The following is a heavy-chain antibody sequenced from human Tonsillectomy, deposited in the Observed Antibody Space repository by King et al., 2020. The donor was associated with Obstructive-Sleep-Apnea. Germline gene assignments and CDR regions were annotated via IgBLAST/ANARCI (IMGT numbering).Heavy chain of an antibody. CDR3: AHLLGDYVWGTYRYPPYYFDY. Sequence: LTLKESGPTLVEPTQTLTLTCTFSGFSLSTSGVGVGWIRQPPGKALEWLALIYWDDDKRYSPSLKSRLTITKDTSKNQVVLTMTNLDPVDTVTYYCAHLLGDYVWGTYRYPPYYFDYWGQGTLVTVSS. D-gene: IGHD3-16*02. V-gene: IGHV2-5*02. CDR1: GFSLSTSGVG. CDR2: IYWDDDK. J-gene: IGHJ4*02.